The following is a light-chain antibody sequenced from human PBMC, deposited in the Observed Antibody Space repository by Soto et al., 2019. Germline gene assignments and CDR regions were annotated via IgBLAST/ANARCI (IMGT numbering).Light chain of an antibody. J-gene: IGKJ1*01. V-gene: IGKV3-20*01. Sequence: EIVLAQSPGTLSLSPGERATLSCRASQTISANYLAWYQQKPGQAPRLLIYGASTRATGIPDRFSGSGSGTDFTLTINRLEPEDFAVYYCLHHGSSLWTFGQGTKVDIK. CDR1: QTISANY. CDR3: LHHGSSLWT. CDR2: GAS.